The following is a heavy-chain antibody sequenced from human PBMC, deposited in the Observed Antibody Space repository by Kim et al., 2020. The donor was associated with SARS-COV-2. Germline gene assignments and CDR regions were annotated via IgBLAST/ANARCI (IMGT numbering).Heavy chain of an antibody. CDR1: GGSISSGGYY. CDR2: IYYSGST. Sequence: SETLSLTCTVSGGSISSGGYYWSWIRQHPGKGLEWIGYIYYSGSTYYNPSLKSRVTISVDTSKNQFSLKLSSVTAADTAVYYCARVDLAVAVYWGQGTLVTVSS. D-gene: IGHD6-19*01. J-gene: IGHJ4*02. V-gene: IGHV4-31*03. CDR3: ARVDLAVAVY.